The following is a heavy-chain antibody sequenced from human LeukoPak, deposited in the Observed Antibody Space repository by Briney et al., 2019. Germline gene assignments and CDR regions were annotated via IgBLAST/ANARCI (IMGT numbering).Heavy chain of an antibody. D-gene: IGHD3-22*01. V-gene: IGHV3-23*01. Sequence: AMXXVXXAPGXGVEWVSTVSGSGGSTYYADSMRGRFTVSRDNSKNTLYLQMNGLRAEDTAVYYCAKRDGSNSFECWGQGTLVTVSS. CDR2: VSGSGGST. CDR1: A. J-gene: IGHJ4*02. CDR3: AKRDGSNSFEC.